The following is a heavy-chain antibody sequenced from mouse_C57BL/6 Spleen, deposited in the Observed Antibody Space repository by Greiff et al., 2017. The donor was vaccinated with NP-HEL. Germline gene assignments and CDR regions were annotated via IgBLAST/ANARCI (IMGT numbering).Heavy chain of an antibody. CDR1: GYTFTSYW. J-gene: IGHJ1*03. V-gene: IGHV1-50*01. CDR2: IDPSDSYT. CDR3: ARGRSYFDV. Sequence: QVQLQQPGAELVKPGASVKLSCKASGYTFTSYWMQWVKQRPGQGLEWIGEIDPSDSYTNYNQKFKGKATLTVDTSSSTAYMQLSSLTSEDSAVYYCARGRSYFDVWGTGTTVTVSS. D-gene: IGHD1-1*01.